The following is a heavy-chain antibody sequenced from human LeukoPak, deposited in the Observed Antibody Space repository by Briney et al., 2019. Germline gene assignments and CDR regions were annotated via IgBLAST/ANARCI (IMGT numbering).Heavy chain of an antibody. Sequence: GGSLRLSCAASGFTVSSSYMSWVRQAPGKGLEWVAVISYDGSNKYYADSVKGRFTISRDNSKNTLYLQMNSLRAEDTAVYYCARDLEQWPRAGLFDYWGQGTLVTVSS. CDR2: ISYDGSNK. J-gene: IGHJ4*02. V-gene: IGHV3-30-3*01. CDR3: ARDLEQWPRAGLFDY. D-gene: IGHD6-19*01. CDR1: GFTVSSSY.